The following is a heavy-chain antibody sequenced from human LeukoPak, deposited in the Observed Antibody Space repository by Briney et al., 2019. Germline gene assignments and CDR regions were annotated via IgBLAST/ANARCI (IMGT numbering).Heavy chain of an antibody. CDR3: ARHIYGNNWFDP. CDR2: IYYSGST. D-gene: IGHD4-17*01. CDR1: GGSISGSSYF. J-gene: IGHJ5*02. V-gene: IGHV4-39*07. Sequence: SETLSLTCTVSGGSISGSSYFWGWIRQPPGKGLEWIGSIYYSGSTYYNPSLRSRVTISVDTSKNQFSLKLSSVTAADTAMYYCARHIYGNNWFDPWGQGTLVTVSS.